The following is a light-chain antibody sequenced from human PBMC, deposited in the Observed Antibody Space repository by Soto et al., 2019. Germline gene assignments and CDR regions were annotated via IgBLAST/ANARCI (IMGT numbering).Light chain of an antibody. CDR3: QQYNNWPPWT. CDR1: QSVRSN. CDR2: GAS. V-gene: IGKV3-15*01. Sequence: EIVVTQSPATLSVAPGERXTXXXXXSQSVRSNLAWYQQKPGQAPRLLIYGASTRATGIPARFSGSGSGTEFTLTISSLQSEDFAVYYCQQYNNWPPWTFGQGTKVDIK. J-gene: IGKJ1*01.